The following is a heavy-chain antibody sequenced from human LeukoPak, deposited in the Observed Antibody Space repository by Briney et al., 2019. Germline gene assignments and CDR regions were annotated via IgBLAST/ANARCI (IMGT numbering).Heavy chain of an antibody. V-gene: IGHV4-59*01. CDR3: ARGLYYYDSSGYYFDC. CDR2: IYYSGST. Sequence: SETLSLTCTVSGGSISSYYWSWIRQPPGKGLEWIGYIYYSGSTNYNPSLKSRVTISVDTSKNQFSLKLSSVTAADTAVYYCARGLYYYDSSGYYFDCWGQGTLVTVSS. CDR1: GGSISSYY. D-gene: IGHD3-22*01. J-gene: IGHJ4*02.